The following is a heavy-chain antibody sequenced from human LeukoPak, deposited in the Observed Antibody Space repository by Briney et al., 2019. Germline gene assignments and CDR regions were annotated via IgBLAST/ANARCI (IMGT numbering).Heavy chain of an antibody. CDR3: ARGYYYDSSGYDY. V-gene: IGHV3-23*01. Sequence: GGSLRLSCAASGFTFSSYAMSWVRQAPGKGLEWVSAISGSGGSTYYADSAKGRFTLSRDNSKNTLYLQMNSLRAEDTAVYYCARGYYYDSSGYDYWGQGTLVTVSS. J-gene: IGHJ4*02. D-gene: IGHD3-22*01. CDR2: ISGSGGST. CDR1: GFTFSSYA.